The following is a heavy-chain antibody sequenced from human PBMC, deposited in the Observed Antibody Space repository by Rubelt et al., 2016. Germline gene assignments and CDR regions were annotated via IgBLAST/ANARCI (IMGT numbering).Heavy chain of an antibody. CDR2: IDAGNGDT. CDR3: ARMRGPYSSSGGEFDP. J-gene: IGHJ5*02. V-gene: IGHV1-3*01. D-gene: IGHD6-13*01. CDR1: GYTFTNYG. Sequence: QVQLVQSGAEVKKPGASVKVSCKASGYTFTNYGMHWVRQAPGQRLEWMGWIDAGNGDTKYSQKLKDRVSITRDASAKTAYMELSSLRSEDTAVYYCARMRGPYSSSGGEFDPWGQGTLVTVSS.